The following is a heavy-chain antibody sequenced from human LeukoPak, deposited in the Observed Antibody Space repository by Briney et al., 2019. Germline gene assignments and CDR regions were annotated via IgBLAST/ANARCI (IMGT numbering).Heavy chain of an antibody. CDR1: GGSISSYY. CDR3: ASDKTPTI. J-gene: IGHJ3*02. Sequence: SEALSLTCTVSGGSISSYYWSWIRQPARKGMEWIGRIYTSGSTHYNPSLKSRVTMSVDTSKNQFPLKLSSVTAADTAVYYCASDKTPTIWGQGTMVTVSS. V-gene: IGHV4-4*07. CDR2: IYTSGST.